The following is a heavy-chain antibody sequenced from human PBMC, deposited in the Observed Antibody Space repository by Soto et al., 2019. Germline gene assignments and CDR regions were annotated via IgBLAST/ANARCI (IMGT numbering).Heavy chain of an antibody. J-gene: IGHJ6*01. Sequence: SEALCVTCAFSVGSISIYYWSWIRQPPGRGLEWIGYIFYGGSTNYSPSLKSRVTISLNTSKSQFYMTLSSVTAADTAVYYCASVDGTATMTGDYYHYGLDVWGQGTTVTVSS. D-gene: IGHD4-17*01. CDR3: ASVDGTATMTGDYYHYGLDV. V-gene: IGHV4-59*01. CDR2: IFYGGST. CDR1: VGSISIYY.